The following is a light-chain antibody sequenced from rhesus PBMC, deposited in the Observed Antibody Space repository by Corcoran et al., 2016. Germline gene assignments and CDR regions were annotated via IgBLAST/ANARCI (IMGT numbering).Light chain of an antibody. CDR3: QQGYSTPWT. Sequence: DIQMSQSPSSLSASVGDKVTITCRASQGISNALAWYQQKPGKAPKLLIYAASRLESGVPSRLSGSRSGTDFTLPLSSLQPEDFATDYCQQGYSTPWTFGQGTKVEIK. CDR2: AAS. CDR1: QGISNA. V-gene: IGKV1-33*02. J-gene: IGKJ1*01.